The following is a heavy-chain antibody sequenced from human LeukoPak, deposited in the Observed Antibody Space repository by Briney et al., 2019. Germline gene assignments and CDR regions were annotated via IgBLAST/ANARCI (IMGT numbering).Heavy chain of an antibody. V-gene: IGHV3-7*03. Sequence: PGGSLRLSCAASEFTFSTYWMSWVRQAPGKGLEWVADIKQDGSEKYYVDSVKGRFTISRQNAKNSVFLQMNSLRAEDTALYYCARDARKAYSSSWYRDAFDIWGQGTMVTVSS. D-gene: IGHD6-13*01. J-gene: IGHJ3*02. CDR3: ARDARKAYSSSWYRDAFDI. CDR2: IKQDGSEK. CDR1: EFTFSTYW.